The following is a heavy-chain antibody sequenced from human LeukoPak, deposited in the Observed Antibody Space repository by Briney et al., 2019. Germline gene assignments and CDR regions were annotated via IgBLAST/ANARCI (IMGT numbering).Heavy chain of an antibody. CDR2: IYPGDSDT. J-gene: IGHJ4*02. Sequence: GESLKISCKASGYSFASFWIGWVRQSPAKGLEWMGIIYPGDSDTRYSPSFQGQVTISADKSISTAYLQWSSLKASDTAIYYCARLVIPAARDGGYFDYWGQGTLVTVSS. CDR1: GYSFASFW. V-gene: IGHV5-51*01. CDR3: ARLVIPAARDGGYFDY. D-gene: IGHD2-2*01.